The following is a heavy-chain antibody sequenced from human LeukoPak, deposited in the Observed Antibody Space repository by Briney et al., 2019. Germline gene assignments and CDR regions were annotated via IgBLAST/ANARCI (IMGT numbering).Heavy chain of an antibody. J-gene: IGHJ4*02. D-gene: IGHD6-19*01. V-gene: IGHV3-23*01. Sequence: PGGSLRLSCAASGFTFSSYAMSWVRQAPGKGLEWVSAISGSGGSTYYADSVKGRFTISRDNSKNTLYLQMNSLRAEDTAVYYCAKRIQYSSGWYNFDYWGQGTLVTVSS. CDR2: ISGSGGST. CDR3: AKRIQYSSGWYNFDY. CDR1: GFTFSSYA.